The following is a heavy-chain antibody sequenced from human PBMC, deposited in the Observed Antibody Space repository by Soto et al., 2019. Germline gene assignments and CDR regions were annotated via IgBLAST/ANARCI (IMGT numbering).Heavy chain of an antibody. CDR3: ARVSLYCTNGVCHFDY. CDR1: GYSFAGYW. Sequence: GESLKISCKGSGYSFAGYWITWVRQKPGKGLEWMGRIDPSDSQTYYSPSFRGHVTISATKSITTVFLQWSSLRASDTAMYYCARVSLYCTNGVCHFDYWGQGTLVTVSS. J-gene: IGHJ4*02. CDR2: IDPSDSQT. D-gene: IGHD2-8*01. V-gene: IGHV5-10-1*01.